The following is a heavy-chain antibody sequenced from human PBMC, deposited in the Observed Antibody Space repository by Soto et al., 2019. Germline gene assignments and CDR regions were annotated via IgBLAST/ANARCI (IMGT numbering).Heavy chain of an antibody. CDR1: GDSFNDYY. CDR2: INRNGGVT. D-gene: IGHD5-12*01. CDR3: ARQSGGATATLDYYYFYGAV. J-gene: IGHJ6*03. V-gene: IGHV1-2*04. Sequence: QVQLVQSGAEVRKPGASVTVSCRSPGDSFNDYYIHWERQAPGQGFEGMGWINRNGGVTKYAQKFEGWVSMTRDKSIRTVYMLLRRRRSDDAAVYYCARQSGGATATLDYYYFYGAVWGTGTTVTVCS.